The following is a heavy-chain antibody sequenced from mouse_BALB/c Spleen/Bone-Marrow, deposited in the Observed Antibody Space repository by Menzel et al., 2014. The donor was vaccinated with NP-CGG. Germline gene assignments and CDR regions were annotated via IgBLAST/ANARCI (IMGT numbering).Heavy chain of an antibody. CDR3: ARSRLRRTFYAMDY. D-gene: IGHD2-4*01. V-gene: IGHV1S126*01. CDR1: GYSFTSYW. J-gene: IGHJ4*01. CDR2: IDPSDSET. Sequence: VQGVESGPQLVRPGASVKISCKASGYSFTSYWMHWVKQRPGQGLEWIGMIDPSDSETRLNQKFKDKATLTVDKSSSTAYMQLSSPTSEDSAVYYCARSRLRRTFYAMDYWGQGTSVTVSS.